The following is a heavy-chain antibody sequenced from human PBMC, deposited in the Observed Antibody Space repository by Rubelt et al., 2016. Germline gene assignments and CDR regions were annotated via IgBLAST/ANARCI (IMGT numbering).Heavy chain of an antibody. CDR3: AHSLTHRDSSGNDYFDY. Sequence: QITLKESGPTVVKPTQTLTLTCTFSGFSLSASGVGVVWIRQPPGQPLEWLALIYWDDDKRYSPSLKSRLTLTTDTSKNQVVHKMTNMNPVDKATYYGAHSLTHRDSSGNDYFDYWGQGTLVTVSS. CDR2: IYWDDDK. D-gene: IGHD6-19*01. J-gene: IGHJ4*02. V-gene: IGHV2-5*02. CDR1: GFSLSASGVG.